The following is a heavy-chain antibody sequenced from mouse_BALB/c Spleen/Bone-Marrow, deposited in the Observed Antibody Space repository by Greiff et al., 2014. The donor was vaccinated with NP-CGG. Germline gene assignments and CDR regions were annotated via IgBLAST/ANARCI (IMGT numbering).Heavy chain of an antibody. CDR3: ARDIGLRLRFAY. Sequence: DVKLVESGGGLVQPGGSLRLSCATSGFTFTDYYVSRVRQPPGKALEWLGFIRNKANGYTTEYSASVKGRFTISRDNSQSILYLQMNTLRAEDSATYYCARDIGLRLRFAYWGQGTLVTVSA. J-gene: IGHJ3*01. CDR1: GFTFTDYY. V-gene: IGHV7-3*02. D-gene: IGHD1-2*01. CDR2: IRNKANGYTT.